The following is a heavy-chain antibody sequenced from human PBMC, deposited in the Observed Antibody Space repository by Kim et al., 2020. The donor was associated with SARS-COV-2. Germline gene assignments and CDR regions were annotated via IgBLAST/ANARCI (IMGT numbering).Heavy chain of an antibody. V-gene: IGHV3-30*04. D-gene: IGHD2-2*01. Sequence: GGSLRLSCAASGFTFSSYAMHWVRQAPGKGLEWVAVISYDGSNKYYADSVKGRFTISRDNSKNTLYLQMNSLRAEDTAVYYCARDPRIIVVVPAAIDYWGQGTLVTVSS. J-gene: IGHJ4*02. CDR3: ARDPRIIVVVPAAIDY. CDR2: ISYDGSNK. CDR1: GFTFSSYA.